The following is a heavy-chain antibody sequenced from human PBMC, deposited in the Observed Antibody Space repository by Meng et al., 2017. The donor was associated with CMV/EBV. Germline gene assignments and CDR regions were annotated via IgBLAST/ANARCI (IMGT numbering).Heavy chain of an antibody. CDR1: GFTFSTSW. D-gene: IGHD2-15*01. CDR2: IDSDGSVS. Sequence: GESLKISCAASGFTFSTSWMHWVRQAPGKGLVWVARIDSDGSVSTYADSVKGRFTISRDNAKNTLYLQMNSLRAEDTAVYYCASARGVVRYAFDIWGQGTVVTVSS. CDR3: ASARGVVRYAFDI. V-gene: IGHV3-74*01. J-gene: IGHJ3*02.